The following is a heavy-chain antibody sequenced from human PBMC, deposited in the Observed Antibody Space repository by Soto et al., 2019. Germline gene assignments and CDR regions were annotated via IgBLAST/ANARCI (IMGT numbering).Heavy chain of an antibody. V-gene: IGHV3-7*01. Sequence: GGSLRLSCGASGFTFSNFWMSWVRQAPGKGLEWVANMKSDGSGRHYADSVKGRFTISRDNSKNSLYLEMNSLRPEDTAVYLCSGGSDFDFWGQGALVTVSS. CDR2: MKSDGSGR. J-gene: IGHJ4*02. CDR3: SGGSDFDF. D-gene: IGHD2-15*01. CDR1: GFTFSNFW.